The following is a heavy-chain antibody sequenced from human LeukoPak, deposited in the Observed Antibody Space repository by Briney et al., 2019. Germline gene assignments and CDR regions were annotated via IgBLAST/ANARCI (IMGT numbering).Heavy chain of an antibody. CDR1: GFTFSSYA. V-gene: IGHV3-23*01. J-gene: IGHJ4*02. Sequence: PGGSLRLSCAASGFTFSSYAMSWVRQAPGKGLEWVSAISGSGGSTYYADSVKGRFTISRDNSKNTLYLQMNSLRAEDTAVYYCAKDPQLTSNYDILTGYYTGYFDYWGQGTLVTVSS. D-gene: IGHD3-9*01. CDR2: ISGSGGST. CDR3: AKDPQLTSNYDILTGYYTGYFDY.